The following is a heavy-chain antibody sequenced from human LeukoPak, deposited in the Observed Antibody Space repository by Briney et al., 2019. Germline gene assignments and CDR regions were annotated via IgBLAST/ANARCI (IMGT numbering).Heavy chain of an antibody. CDR2: IRSKAYGGTT. CDR3: TREGDGYNSEDAFVI. J-gene: IGHJ3*02. D-gene: IGHD5-24*01. CDR1: GFTFGDYA. Sequence: GGSLRLSCTASGFTFGDYAMSWFRQAPGKGLEWVGFIRSKAYGGTTEYAASVKGRFTISRDDSKSIAYLQMNSLKTEDTAVYYCTREGDGYNSEDAFVIWGQGTMVTVSS. V-gene: IGHV3-49*03.